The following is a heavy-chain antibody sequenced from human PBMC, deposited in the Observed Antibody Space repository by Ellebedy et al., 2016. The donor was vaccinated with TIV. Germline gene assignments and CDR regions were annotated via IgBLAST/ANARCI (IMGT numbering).Heavy chain of an antibody. CDR2: ISSIGSPR. J-gene: IGHJ3*02. CDR3: ARDSRYSSSWYFAFDI. D-gene: IGHD6-13*01. Sequence: GESLKISCAASGFTFSSYEMNWVRQAPGKGLEWVSYISSIGSPRYYADSVKGRFTISRDNAKNSLYLQMDSLRAEDTAVYYCARDSRYSSSWYFAFDIWGQGTMVTVSS. CDR1: GFTFSSYE. V-gene: IGHV3-48*03.